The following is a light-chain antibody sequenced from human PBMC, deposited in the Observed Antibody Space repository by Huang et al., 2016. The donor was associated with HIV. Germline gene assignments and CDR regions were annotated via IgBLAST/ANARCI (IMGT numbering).Light chain of an antibody. J-gene: IGKJ5*01. V-gene: IGKV1-NL1*01. CDR2: AEC. Sequence: DIQMTQSPSSLSASIGDRVTITCRASPGISNSLAWYQQKPGKAPNLLIYAECRLKSGVPATCSGSGSGTYFTLTIRSLQPEDFLTYYCLQYYSPPQGITFGQGTRLEIE. CDR1: PGISNS. CDR3: LQYYSPPQGIT.